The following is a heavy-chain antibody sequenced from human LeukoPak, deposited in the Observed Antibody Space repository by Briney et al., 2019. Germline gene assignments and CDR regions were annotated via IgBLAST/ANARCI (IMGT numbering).Heavy chain of an antibody. D-gene: IGHD5-18*01. V-gene: IGHV5-51*01. CDR3: ACREFYSPWPGP. CDR2: IYPGDSRT. J-gene: IGHJ5*02. CDR1: GSRFTSYW. Sequence: GESLQISCKGSGSRFTSYWIGWVRQPPGKGLEWMGVIYPGDSRTRYNPSFEGQVTISADKSINTAYLQWSSLKASDTAMYYCACREFYSPWPGPWGQGTLVTVSS.